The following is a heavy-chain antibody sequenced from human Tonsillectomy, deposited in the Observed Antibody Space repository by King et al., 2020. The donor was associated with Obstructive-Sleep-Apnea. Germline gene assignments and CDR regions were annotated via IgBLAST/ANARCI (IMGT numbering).Heavy chain of an antibody. Sequence: VQLVESGGGLVQPGRSLRLSCTASGFTFGDYAMSGFRQAPGTGLEWVGFIRSKAYGGATEFAASVKGRFTISRDDSTSIAYLQMNSLKTEDTAVYYCSRGGGSSSVYWGQGTLVTVSS. J-gene: IGHJ4*02. CDR1: GFTFGDYA. CDR3: SRGGGSSSVY. D-gene: IGHD6-6*01. V-gene: IGHV3-49*03. CDR2: IRSKAYGGAT.